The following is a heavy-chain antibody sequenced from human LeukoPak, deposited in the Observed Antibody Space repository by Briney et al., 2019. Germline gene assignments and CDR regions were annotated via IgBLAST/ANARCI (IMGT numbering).Heavy chain of an antibody. D-gene: IGHD3-10*01. CDR2: ISSSSSFI. Sequence: PGGSLRLSCAGSGFNFSSYSMSWVRQAPWKGLEFVSSISSSSSFIYYADSVKGRFTISRDNAKKSLSLQMNSLRAEDTAVYYCARAGMVRGVRDYYYMDVWGKGTTVTISS. CDR1: GFNFSSYS. J-gene: IGHJ6*03. V-gene: IGHV3-21*01. CDR3: ARAGMVRGVRDYYYMDV.